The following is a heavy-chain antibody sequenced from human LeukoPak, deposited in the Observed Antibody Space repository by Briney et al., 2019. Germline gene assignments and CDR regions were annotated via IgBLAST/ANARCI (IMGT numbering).Heavy chain of an antibody. J-gene: IGHJ4*02. V-gene: IGHV4-61*01. CDR2: IYYSGST. CDR3: ARVPLLYSSGFDY. Sequence: SETLSLTCTVSGGSISSSSYYWSWIRQPPGKGLEWIGYIYYSGSTNYNPSLKSRVTISVDTSKNQFSLKLSSVTAADTAVYYCARVPLLYSSGFDYWGQGTLVTVSS. CDR1: GGSISSSSYY. D-gene: IGHD6-19*01.